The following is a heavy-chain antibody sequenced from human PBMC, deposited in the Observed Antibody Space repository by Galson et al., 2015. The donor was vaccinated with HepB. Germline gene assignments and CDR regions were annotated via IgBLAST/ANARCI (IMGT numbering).Heavy chain of an antibody. CDR1: GDTFSSYA. Sequence: SVKVSCKASGDTFSSYAITWVRQAPGQGPEGVGVIIPFVDVVKYAQKFQGRVTLTADKSTSTAYMVLSSLRSDDTAVYYCVSGGQYSNIDFWGQGTLVTVSS. CDR2: IIPFVDVV. V-gene: IGHV1-69*10. D-gene: IGHD6-6*01. J-gene: IGHJ4*03. CDR3: VSGGQYSNIDF.